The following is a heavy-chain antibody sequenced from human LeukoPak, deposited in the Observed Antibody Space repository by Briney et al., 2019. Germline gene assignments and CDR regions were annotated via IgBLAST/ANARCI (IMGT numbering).Heavy chain of an antibody. D-gene: IGHD4-17*01. V-gene: IGHV1-18*01. CDR1: RYTFTSYG. CDR3: ARGGAYGDYCIDY. Sequence: ASVKVSCKASRYTFTSYGISWVRQAPGQGLEWIGWISAYNGNTNYAQKLQGRVTMTTDTSTSTAYMELSSLRPEDTAVYYCARGGAYGDYCIDYWGQGTLVTVSS. J-gene: IGHJ4*02. CDR2: ISAYNGNT.